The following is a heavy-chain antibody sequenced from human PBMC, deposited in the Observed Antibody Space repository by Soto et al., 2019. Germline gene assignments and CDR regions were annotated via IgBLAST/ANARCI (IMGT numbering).Heavy chain of an antibody. CDR3: AKLQLWSNFDY. J-gene: IGHJ4*02. Sequence: QVQLVQSGAEVKKPGSSVKVSCKASGGTFSSYTFSWVRQAPGQGLEWMGRIIPILGIANYAQKFQGRVTXTXXKSTSTAYMELSSLRSEDTAVYYCAKLQLWSNFDYWGQGTLVTVSS. D-gene: IGHD5-18*01. V-gene: IGHV1-69*02. CDR2: IIPILGIA. CDR1: GGTFSSYT.